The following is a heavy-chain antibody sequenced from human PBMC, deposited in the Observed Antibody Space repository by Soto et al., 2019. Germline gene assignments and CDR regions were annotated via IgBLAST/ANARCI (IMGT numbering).Heavy chain of an antibody. J-gene: IGHJ4*02. CDR2: IYYSGST. Sequence: SETLSLTCTVSGGSISSYYWSWIRQPPGKGLEWIGYIYYSGSTNYNPSLKSRVTTSVDTSKNQFSLKLSSVTAADTAVYYCARDRHSGYDFAYWGQGTLVTVSS. D-gene: IGHD5-12*01. CDR1: GGSISSYY. V-gene: IGHV4-59*01. CDR3: ARDRHSGYDFAY.